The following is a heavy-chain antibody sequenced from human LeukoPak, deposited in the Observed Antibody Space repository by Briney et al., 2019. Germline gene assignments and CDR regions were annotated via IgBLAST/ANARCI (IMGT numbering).Heavy chain of an antibody. V-gene: IGHV3-23*01. Sequence: PGGSLRLSCAASGFTFSSYAMGWVRQAPGKGPEWVSSISGSGGHTYFADSVKGRFTISRDNSKNTLYLQMNSLRAEDTTVYFCAKATLLKWEPYDAFGIWGQGTMATVSS. CDR1: GFTFSSYA. D-gene: IGHD1-26*01. CDR3: AKATLLKWEPYDAFGI. J-gene: IGHJ3*02. CDR2: ISGSGGHT.